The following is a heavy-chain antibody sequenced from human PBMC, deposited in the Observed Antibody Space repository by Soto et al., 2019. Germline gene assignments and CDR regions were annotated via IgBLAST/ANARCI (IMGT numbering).Heavy chain of an antibody. J-gene: IGHJ4*02. V-gene: IGHV4-34*01. Sequence: QVQLQQWGAGLLKPSETLSLTCAVYIGSFSGYYWSWIRQPPGKGLEWIGEINHSGSTNYNPSLKGRVTISVDTSKNQFSLKLSSVTAADTAVYYCARGQRIGVITTWFDYWGQGTLVTVSS. CDR3: ARGQRIGVITTWFDY. CDR2: INHSGST. CDR1: IGSFSGYY. D-gene: IGHD3-22*01.